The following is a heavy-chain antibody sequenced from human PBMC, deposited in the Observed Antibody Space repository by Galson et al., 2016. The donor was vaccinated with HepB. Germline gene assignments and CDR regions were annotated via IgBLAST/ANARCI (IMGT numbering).Heavy chain of an antibody. CDR2: ISSRGKTK. J-gene: IGHJ4*02. CDR3: VAEDFVHCGGGCSF. Sequence: SLRLSCAATGFAFNVFNMKWVRQAPGKGLECISYISSRGKTKYYADSVKGRFSISRDNARNSLLLQMNSLKDEDTATYYCVAEDFVHCGGGCSFWGQGTPVTVSS. V-gene: IGHV3-48*03. D-gene: IGHD2-21*01. CDR1: GFAFNVFN.